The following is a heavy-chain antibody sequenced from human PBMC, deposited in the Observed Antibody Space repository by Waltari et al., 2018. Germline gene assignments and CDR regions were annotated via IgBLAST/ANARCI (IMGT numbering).Heavy chain of an antibody. V-gene: IGHV3-23*01. CDR2: ISGSGGST. D-gene: IGHD3-10*01. CDR1: GFTFSSYA. Sequence: EVQLLESGGGLVQPGGSLRLSCAASGFTFSSYAMSWVRQAPGKGLEWVSAISGSGGSTYYADSVKGRFTISRDNSKNTLYLQMNSLRAEDTAVYYCAKVGLGSGSYYTVYFDYWGQGTLVTVSS. CDR3: AKVGLGSGSYYTVYFDY. J-gene: IGHJ4*02.